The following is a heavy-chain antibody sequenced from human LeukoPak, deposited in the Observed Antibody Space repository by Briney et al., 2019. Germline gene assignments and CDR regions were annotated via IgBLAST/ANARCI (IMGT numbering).Heavy chain of an antibody. CDR1: GYSFTTHW. D-gene: IGHD1-26*01. CDR3: ARRRDLYSGSYYPFDY. Sequence: GESLKISCKASGYSFTTHWIGWVRQMPGKGLKWMGIIYPGDSDARYSPSFQGQVTISADKSISTAYLQWSSLKASDTAMYYCARRRDLYSGSYYPFDYWGQGTLVTVSS. CDR2: IYPGDSDA. V-gene: IGHV5-51*01. J-gene: IGHJ4*02.